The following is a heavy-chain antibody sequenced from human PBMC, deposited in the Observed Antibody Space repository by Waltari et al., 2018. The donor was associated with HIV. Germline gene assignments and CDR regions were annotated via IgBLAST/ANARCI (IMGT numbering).Heavy chain of an antibody. V-gene: IGHV1-2*02. CDR2: INPNSGGT. D-gene: IGHD3-3*01. CDR1: GYTFTGYY. Sequence: QVQLVQSGAEVKKPGASVKVSCKASGYTFTGYYMHWVRQAPGQGLEWMGVINPNSGGTNYAQKFQGRVTMTRDTSISTAYMELSRLRSDDTAVYYCARDIAIFGVVRYGMDVWGQGTTVTVSS. CDR3: ARDIAIFGVVRYGMDV. J-gene: IGHJ6*02.